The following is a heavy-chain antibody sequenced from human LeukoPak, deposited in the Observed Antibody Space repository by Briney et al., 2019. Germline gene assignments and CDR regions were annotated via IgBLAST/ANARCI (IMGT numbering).Heavy chain of an antibody. CDR1: GFTFSTYG. V-gene: IGHV3-30*02. Sequence: GRSLRLSCVASGFTFSTYGMHWVRQAPDKGLEWVALLWYDGSKKNYADSVKGRFNISRDNSKTTLYLEMNSLRAEDTAVYYCAKDYGWNGIVGAATGFDFWGQGTLVAVSS. CDR2: LWYDGSKK. J-gene: IGHJ4*02. CDR3: AKDYGWNGIVGAATGFDF. D-gene: IGHD1-26*01.